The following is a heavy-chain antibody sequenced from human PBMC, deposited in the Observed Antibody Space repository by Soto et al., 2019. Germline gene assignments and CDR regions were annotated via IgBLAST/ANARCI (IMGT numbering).Heavy chain of an antibody. Sequence: LSLTCTVSGGSINSGGYYWSWIRQHPGKGLEWIGYIYYSGSTYYNPSLKSRVTISVDTSKNQFSLKLTSVTAADTAVYFCARAQTIFGIITVFDYWGQGTLVTVSS. V-gene: IGHV4-31*03. CDR1: GGSINSGGYY. CDR3: ARAQTIFGIITVFDY. J-gene: IGHJ4*02. D-gene: IGHD3-3*01. CDR2: IYYSGST.